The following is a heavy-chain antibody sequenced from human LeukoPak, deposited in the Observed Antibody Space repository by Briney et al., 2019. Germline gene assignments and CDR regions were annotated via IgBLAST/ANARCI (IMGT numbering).Heavy chain of an antibody. D-gene: IGHD6-6*01. CDR3: AGHSSSSDGWFDP. J-gene: IGHJ5*02. Sequence: GASVKVSCKASGITVTDYFIHWVRQAPGQGLEWMGWINPHNGGTNYAQKFRGRVTMTRDTSINTVCMELTRLTPDDTAIYYCAGHSSSSDGWFDPWGQGTLVTVSS. CDR1: GITVTDYF. V-gene: IGHV1-2*02. CDR2: INPHNGGT.